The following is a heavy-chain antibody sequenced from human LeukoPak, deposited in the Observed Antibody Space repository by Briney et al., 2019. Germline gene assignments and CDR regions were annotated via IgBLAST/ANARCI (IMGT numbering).Heavy chain of an antibody. V-gene: IGHV4-59*12. CDR3: ASSDYYDSSGYYIDAFDI. CDR2: IYYSGST. D-gene: IGHD3-22*01. J-gene: IGHJ3*02. CDR1: GGSISSYY. Sequence: PSETLSLTCTVSGGSISSYYWSWIRQPPGKGLEWIGYIYYSGSTNYNPSLKSRVTISVDTSKNQFSLKLSSVTAADTAVYYCASSDYYDSSGYYIDAFDIWGQGTMVTVSS.